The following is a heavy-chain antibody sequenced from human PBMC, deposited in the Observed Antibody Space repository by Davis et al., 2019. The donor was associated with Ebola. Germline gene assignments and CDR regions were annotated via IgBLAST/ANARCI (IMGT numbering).Heavy chain of an antibody. Sequence: SETLSLTCTVSGGSIGSTTYYWGWIRQPPGKGLEWIGSIHYGGSTYYNPSLKSRVTISVDRSKNQFSLKLSSVTAADTAVYYCARETPYYDFWSGYTRGLDVWGQGTTVTVSS. D-gene: IGHD3-3*01. CDR2: IHYGGST. CDR3: ARETPYYDFWSGYTRGLDV. V-gene: IGHV4-39*07. CDR1: GGSIGSTTYY. J-gene: IGHJ6*02.